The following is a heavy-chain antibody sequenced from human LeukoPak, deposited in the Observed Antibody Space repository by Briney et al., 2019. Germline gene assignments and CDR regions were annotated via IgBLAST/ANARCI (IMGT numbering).Heavy chain of an antibody. Sequence: PGGSLRLSCAASGFTFSSYEMNWVRQAPGKGLEWVSYISSSGSTIYYTDSVKGRFTIPRDNAKNSLYLQMNSLRAEDTAVYYCARSDYGDYVVYWGQGTLVTVSS. D-gene: IGHD4-17*01. CDR3: ARSDYGDYVVY. J-gene: IGHJ4*02. V-gene: IGHV3-48*03. CDR1: GFTFSSYE. CDR2: ISSSGSTI.